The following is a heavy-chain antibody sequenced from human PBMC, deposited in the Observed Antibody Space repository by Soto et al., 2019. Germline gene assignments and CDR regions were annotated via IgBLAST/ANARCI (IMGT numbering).Heavy chain of an antibody. D-gene: IGHD2-2*01. Sequence: LRLSCAASGSTFSSYEMNWVRQAPGKGLEWVSYISSSGSTIYYADSVKGRFTISRDNAKNSLYLQMNSLRAEDTAVYYCARVGVTGYCSSTSCPSPHGMDVWGQGTTVTVSS. J-gene: IGHJ6*02. V-gene: IGHV3-48*03. CDR2: ISSSGSTI. CDR3: ARVGVTGYCSSTSCPSPHGMDV. CDR1: GSTFSSYE.